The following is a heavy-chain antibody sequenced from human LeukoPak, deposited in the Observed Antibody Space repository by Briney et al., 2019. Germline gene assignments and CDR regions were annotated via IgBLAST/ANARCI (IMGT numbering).Heavy chain of an antibody. J-gene: IGHJ5*02. CDR2: IKTYNGNT. Sequence: ASVKVSCKASGYSFASYGIIWVRQAPGHGLEWMGWIKTYNGNTNYAQKFQGRVTLTTDTSTRTAYMELRSLTSDDTAVYYCAREGNTWFDPWGQEALVTVSS. CDR1: GYSFASYG. V-gene: IGHV1-18*01. CDR3: AREGNTWFDP.